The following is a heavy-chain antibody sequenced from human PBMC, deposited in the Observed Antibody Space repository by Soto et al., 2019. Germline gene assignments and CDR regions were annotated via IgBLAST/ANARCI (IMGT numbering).Heavy chain of an antibody. CDR3: AKGTIGIYCTNGVCSRYFDY. V-gene: IGHV3-30*18. J-gene: IGHJ4*02. CDR2: ISYDGSNK. CDR1: GFTFSSYG. D-gene: IGHD2-8*01. Sequence: GGSLRLSCAASGFTFSSYGMHWVRQAPGKGLEWVAVISYDGSNKYYADSVRGRFTISRDNSKNTLYLQMNSLRAEDTAVYYCAKGTIGIYCTNGVCSRYFDYWGQGTLVTVSS.